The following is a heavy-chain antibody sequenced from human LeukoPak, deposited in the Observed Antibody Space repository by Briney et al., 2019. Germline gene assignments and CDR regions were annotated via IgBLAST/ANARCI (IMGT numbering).Heavy chain of an antibody. J-gene: IGHJ5*02. CDR2: IYYSGST. V-gene: IGHV4-39*07. CDR3: APLWFGELLDNWFDP. D-gene: IGHD3-10*01. CDR1: GGSISSSSYY. Sequence: PSETLSLTCTVSGGSISSSSYYWGWIRQPPGKGLEWIGSIYYSGSTYYNPSLKSRVTISVDTSKNQFSLKLSSVTAADTAVYYCAPLWFGELLDNWFDPWGQGTLVTVSS.